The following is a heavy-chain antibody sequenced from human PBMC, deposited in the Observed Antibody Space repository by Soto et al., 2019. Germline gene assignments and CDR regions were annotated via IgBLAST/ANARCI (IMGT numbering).Heavy chain of an antibody. J-gene: IGHJ5*02. D-gene: IGHD6-6*01. CDR2: IYYSGST. CDR3: ARKWGRMSIASPKMYNWFDP. Sequence: QVQLQESGPGLVKPSQTLSLTCTVSGGSISSGGYYWSWIRQHPGKGLEWIGYIYYSGSTYYNPSLKSRVTISVDTSKNQFSLKLSSVTAADTAVYYCARKWGRMSIASPKMYNWFDPWGQGTLVTVSS. V-gene: IGHV4-31*03. CDR1: GGSISSGGYY.